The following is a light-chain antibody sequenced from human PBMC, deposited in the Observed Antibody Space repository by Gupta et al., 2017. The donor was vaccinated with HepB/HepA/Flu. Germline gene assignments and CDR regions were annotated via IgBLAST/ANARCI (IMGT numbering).Light chain of an antibody. Sequence: PVXXXXXASISCRSSQSLLHSNGYNYLDWYLQKPGQSPQLLIYLGSNRASGVPDRFSGSGSGTDFTLKISRVEAEDVGVYYCMQALQTPLTFGGGTKVEIK. CDR1: QSLLHSNGYNY. CDR3: MQALQTPLT. CDR2: LGS. J-gene: IGKJ4*01. V-gene: IGKV2-28*01.